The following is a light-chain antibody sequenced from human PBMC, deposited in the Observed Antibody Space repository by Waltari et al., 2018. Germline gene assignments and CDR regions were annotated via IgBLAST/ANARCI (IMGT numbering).Light chain of an antibody. CDR1: TSNIGSHT. V-gene: IGLV1-44*01. CDR2: SND. CDR3: ATWDDSLNGHV. J-gene: IGLJ2*01. Sequence: QSVLTQPPSASGTPGQKVTISCSGSTSNIGSHTVNWYQQLPGAAPKLLIFSNDQRPSGFPDLFSGSKSGTSASLAISGLQSEDEADYYCATWDDSLNGHVFGGGTKV.